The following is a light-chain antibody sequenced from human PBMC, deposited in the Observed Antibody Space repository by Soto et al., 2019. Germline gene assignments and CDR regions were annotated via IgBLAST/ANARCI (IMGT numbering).Light chain of an antibody. V-gene: IGKV3-15*01. CDR3: QQYNSWSPIT. CDR1: QSISNK. J-gene: IGKJ5*01. CDR2: GAS. Sequence: DIVMPQSPATLSVSPGERATLSCRASQSISNKLVWYQQKPGQAPRLLIYGASTRATGIPARFSGSGSGTEFTLTISSLQSEDFAVYYCQQYNSWSPITFGHGTRLEI.